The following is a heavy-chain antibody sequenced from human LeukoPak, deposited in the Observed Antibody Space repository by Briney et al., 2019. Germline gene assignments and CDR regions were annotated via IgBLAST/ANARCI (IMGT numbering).Heavy chain of an antibody. D-gene: IGHD3-10*01. V-gene: IGHV4-31*03. CDR2: IYYSGST. CDR1: GVSINSGGYF. J-gene: IGHJ4*02. CDR3: VIRGEGARFDY. Sequence: SETLSLTCTVSGVSINSGGYFWTWIRQPPGKGLEWIGYIYYSGSTYYNPSLKSRVTISVDTSQNQFSLKLSSGTAADTAVYYCVIRGEGARFDYWGQGTLVTVSS.